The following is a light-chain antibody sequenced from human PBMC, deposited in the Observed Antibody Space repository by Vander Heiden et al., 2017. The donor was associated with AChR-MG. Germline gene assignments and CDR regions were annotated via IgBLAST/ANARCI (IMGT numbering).Light chain of an antibody. CDR3: QQNDSTPPVT. CDR2: AAS. V-gene: IGKV1-39*01. J-gene: IGKJ5*01. Sequence: DIQLTQSLSSLSASVGDRVTITCRASQSISSYLNWYQQKPGKAPKLLIYAASSLQSGVPSRFSGSGYGTDVTLTISSLQPEDFAAYYCQQNDSTPPVTFGQGTRLEIK. CDR1: QSISSY.